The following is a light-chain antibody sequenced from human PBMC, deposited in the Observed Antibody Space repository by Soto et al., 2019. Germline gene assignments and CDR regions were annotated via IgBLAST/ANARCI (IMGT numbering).Light chain of an antibody. CDR1: QSIISY. CDR2: SSS. CDR3: QQTYSTLT. V-gene: IGKV1-39*01. Sequence: DIQMTQSPSSLSASVGDRVTIARRASQSIISYLSWYQHKPGKAPKVLIYSSSILQSGVPSRFSGSGSGTDFTLTITSLQPEDFATYYCQQTYSTLTFGGGTKVDIK. J-gene: IGKJ4*01.